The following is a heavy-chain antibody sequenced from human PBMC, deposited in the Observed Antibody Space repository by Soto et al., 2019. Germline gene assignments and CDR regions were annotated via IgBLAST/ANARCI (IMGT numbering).Heavy chain of an antibody. CDR2: IYYSGST. CDR1: GGSISSGGYY. J-gene: IGHJ6*02. D-gene: IGHD2-2*01. Sequence: SETLSLTCTVSGGSISSGGYYWSWIRQHPGKGLEWIGYIYYSGSTYYNPSLKSRVTISVDTSKNQFSLKLSSVTAADTAVYYCARDRISSTSLLGAYYYGMDVWGQGTTVTV. V-gene: IGHV4-31*03. CDR3: ARDRISSTSLLGAYYYGMDV.